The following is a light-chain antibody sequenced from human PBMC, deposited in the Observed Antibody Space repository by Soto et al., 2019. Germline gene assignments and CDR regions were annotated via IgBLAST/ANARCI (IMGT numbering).Light chain of an antibody. CDR1: QRVSSSY. CDR2: GAS. CDR3: QQYGSSPLYT. V-gene: IGKV3-20*01. J-gene: IGKJ2*01. Sequence: EVVLTQSPGILSLSPGERATLSCRASQRVSSSYLAWYQQKPGQAPRLLIYGASSRATGIPDRFSGSGSGTDLTLTISRLEPEDFAVYYCQQYGSSPLYTFGQGTKLEIK.